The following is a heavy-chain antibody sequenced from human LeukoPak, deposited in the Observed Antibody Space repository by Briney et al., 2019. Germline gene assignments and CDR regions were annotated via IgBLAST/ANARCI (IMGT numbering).Heavy chain of an antibody. CDR2: IKEDGSEK. Sequence: GGSLRLSCAASGFTFSTYWMSWVRQAPGKGLEWVANIKEDGSEKYYGDSVKGRFTISRDNAKNSMYLQMNSLRAEDTAVYYCARDSSGYQWGQGALVTVSS. D-gene: IGHD3-22*01. CDR3: ARDSSGYQ. V-gene: IGHV3-7*01. J-gene: IGHJ4*02. CDR1: GFTFSTYW.